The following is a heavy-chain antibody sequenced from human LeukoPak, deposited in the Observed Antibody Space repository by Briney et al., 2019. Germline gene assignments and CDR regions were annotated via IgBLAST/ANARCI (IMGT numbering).Heavy chain of an antibody. CDR2: IHYSGLT. J-gene: IGHJ5*01. Sequence: SETLSLTCTVSGGSVNGYYWNWIRQAPGKGLEWIGFIHYSGLTVYSPSLQSRVSMSVDTSRDQFSLDLSSVTAADTALYYCARDPPEDEWNSLDSWGQGIMVTVSS. D-gene: IGHD1-7*01. CDR1: GGSVNGYY. V-gene: IGHV4-59*02. CDR3: ARDPPEDEWNSLDS.